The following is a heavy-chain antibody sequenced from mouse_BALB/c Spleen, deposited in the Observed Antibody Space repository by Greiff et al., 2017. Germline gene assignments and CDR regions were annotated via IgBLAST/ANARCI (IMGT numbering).Heavy chain of an antibody. CDR2: VNPNNGGT. CDR3: ARGNYDYGAMDY. V-gene: IGHV1-20*02. J-gene: IGHJ4*01. D-gene: IGHD2-4*01. CDR1: GYTFTDYY. Sequence: EVKLQESGPELVKPGASVKISCKASGYTFTDYYMNWVKQSHGKSLEWIGLVNPNNGGTSYNQKFKGKATLTVDKSSSTAHMELRSLASEDSAVYYCARGNYDYGAMDYWGQGTSVTVSS.